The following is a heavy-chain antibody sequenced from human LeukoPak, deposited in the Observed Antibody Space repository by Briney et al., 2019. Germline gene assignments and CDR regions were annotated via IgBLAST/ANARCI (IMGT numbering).Heavy chain of an antibody. D-gene: IGHD3-3*01. CDR1: GFTFGDYA. J-gene: IGHJ4*02. CDR2: IRSDAYGGTT. V-gene: IGHV3-49*04. Sequence: GGSLRLSCTASGFTFGDYAMSWVRQAPGKGLVCVGFIRSDAYGGTTEYAASVKGRFTISRDDSKSIADLQMNSLKTEDTALYYCTRAGDDFWSCYLDYWGQGTLVTVSS. CDR3: TRAGDDFWSCYLDY.